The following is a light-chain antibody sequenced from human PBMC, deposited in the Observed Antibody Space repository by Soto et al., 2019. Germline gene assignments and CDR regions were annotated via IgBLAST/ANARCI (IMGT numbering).Light chain of an antibody. V-gene: IGLV2-14*03. CDR3: GSYTTSSNYV. CDR2: DVS. Sequence: QSALTQPASVSGSPGQSITISCTGTISDVGRYNYVSWYQQYPGKAPKLMIYDVSTRPSGVSDRFSGSKSGNTASLTISGLRAEDEADYYCGSYTTSSNYVFGTGTKVTVL. CDR1: ISDVGRYNY. J-gene: IGLJ1*01.